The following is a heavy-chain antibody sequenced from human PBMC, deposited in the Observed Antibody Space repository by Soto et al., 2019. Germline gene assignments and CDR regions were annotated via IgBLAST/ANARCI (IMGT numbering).Heavy chain of an antibody. CDR2: IIPILGIA. J-gene: IGHJ4*02. V-gene: IGHV1-69*02. D-gene: IGHD3-10*01. CDR1: GGTFSSYT. Sequence: QVQLVQSGAEEKKPGSSVKVSCKASGGTFSSYTISWVRQAPGQGLEWMGRIIPILGIANYAQKYQGRVMITADKSTSTADIQLSSRRSEVTAVYFCRVKVRGNYFDLWGQGTLGTVSS. CDR3: RVKVRGNYFDL.